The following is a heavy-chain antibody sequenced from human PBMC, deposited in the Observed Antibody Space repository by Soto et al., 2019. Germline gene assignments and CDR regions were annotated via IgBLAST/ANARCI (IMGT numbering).Heavy chain of an antibody. CDR1: GYSLSDLS. Sequence: GTPVKVCCADSGYSLSDLSVQWVRQARGQRLEWIGWIVVGSGNTNYAQKFQERVTITRDMSTSTAYMELSSLRSEDTAVYYCAAVATIGNYWGQGTLVTVSS. CDR3: AAVATIGNY. J-gene: IGHJ4*02. V-gene: IGHV1-58*01. CDR2: IVVGSGNT. D-gene: IGHD5-12*01.